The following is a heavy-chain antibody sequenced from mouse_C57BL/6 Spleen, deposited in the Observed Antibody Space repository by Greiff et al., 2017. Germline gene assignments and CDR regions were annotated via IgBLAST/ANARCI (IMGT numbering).Heavy chain of an antibody. CDR1: GYSITSGYY. Sequence: EVKLMESGPGLVKPSQSLSLTCSVTGYSITSGYYWNWIRQFPGNKLEWMGYISYDGSNNYNPSLKNRISISRDTSKNQFFLKLNSVTTEDTATYYCARAFNSLAVFAYWGQGTLVTVSA. J-gene: IGHJ3*01. V-gene: IGHV3-6*01. CDR3: ARAFNSLAVFAY. CDR2: ISYDGSN. D-gene: IGHD2-10*02.